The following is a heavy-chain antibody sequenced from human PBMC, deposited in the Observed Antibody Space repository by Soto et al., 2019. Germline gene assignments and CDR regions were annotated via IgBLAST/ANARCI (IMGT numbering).Heavy chain of an antibody. J-gene: IGHJ4*02. CDR1: GYTFTSYA. D-gene: IGHD2-21*02. Sequence: ASVKVSCKASGYTFTSYAMHWVRQAPGQRLEWMGWINAGNGNTKYSQKFQGRVTITRDTSASTAYMELSSLRSEGTAVYYCARAWVLVTASDYWGQGTLVTVSS. V-gene: IGHV1-3*01. CDR3: ARAWVLVTASDY. CDR2: INAGNGNT.